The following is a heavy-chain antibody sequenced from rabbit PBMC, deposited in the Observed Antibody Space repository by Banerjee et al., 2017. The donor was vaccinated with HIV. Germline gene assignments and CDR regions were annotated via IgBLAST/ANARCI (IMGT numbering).Heavy chain of an antibody. CDR3: ARDLAGVIGWNFNL. CDR1: GFDLSSYYY. V-gene: IGHV1S40*01. J-gene: IGHJ4*01. D-gene: IGHD4-1*01. CDR2: TSSGNT. Sequence: QLLEESGGDLVKPGASLTLTCTASGFDLSSYYYMCWVRQAPGKGLEWIACTSSGNTVYASWAKGRFTISKTSSTTVTLQMTSLTAADTATYFCARDLAGVIGWNFNLWGQGTLVTVS.